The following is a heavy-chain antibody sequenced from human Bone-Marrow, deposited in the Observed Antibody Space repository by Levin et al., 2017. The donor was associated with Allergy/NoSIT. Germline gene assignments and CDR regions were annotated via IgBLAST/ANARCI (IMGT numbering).Heavy chain of an antibody. CDR1: GDSVSSSSYY. CDR3: ARHLRDHDALSGYYLGWFDP. Sequence: SQTLSLTCTVSGDSVSSSSYYWGWIRQPPGKGLEWIGSIYYSGTTFYKPSLKSRVSISRDTSKTHFSLSVASVTAEDTAVYYCARHLRDHDALSGYYLGWFDPWGQGTLVTVSS. V-gene: IGHV4-39*01. CDR2: IYYSGTT. J-gene: IGHJ5*02. D-gene: IGHD3-22*01.